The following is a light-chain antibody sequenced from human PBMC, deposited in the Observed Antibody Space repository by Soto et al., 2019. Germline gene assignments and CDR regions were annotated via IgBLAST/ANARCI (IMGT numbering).Light chain of an antibody. CDR3: ISYKTEYTFL. V-gene: IGLV2-14*01. CDR2: EAT. Sequence: QSVLTQPPSVSGSPGQSITVSCTGTSSDIGASNFVSWYQHLPGRAPKVIIFEATTRPSGVSNRFSGSKSGITASLTISGLQADDEPEYFCISYKTEYTFLFGTGPKVTVL. J-gene: IGLJ1*01. CDR1: SSDIGASNF.